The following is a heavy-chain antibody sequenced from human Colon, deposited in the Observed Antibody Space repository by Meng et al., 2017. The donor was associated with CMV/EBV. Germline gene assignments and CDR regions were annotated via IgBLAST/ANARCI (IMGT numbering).Heavy chain of an antibody. J-gene: IGHJ3*01. V-gene: IGHV3-21*04. CDR1: GFTLGQFA. Sequence: GESLKISCAAPGFTLGQFALNWVRQAPGKGLQWVSSISSSGRYIYYAESVRGRFTVSRDNTESSVHLQMTSLGPEDSSIYYCTKSSKYYDFWTAYAFDVWGRGTTVTVSS. D-gene: IGHD3-3*01. CDR3: TKSSKYYDFWTAYAFDV. CDR2: ISSSGRYI.